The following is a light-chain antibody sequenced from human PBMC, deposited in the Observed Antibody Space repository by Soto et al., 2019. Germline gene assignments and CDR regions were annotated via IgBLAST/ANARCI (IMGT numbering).Light chain of an antibody. Sequence: QSVRKQPASVSAAPGQKVTISCSGSSSNIGNNYVSWYQQLPGTAPKLLIYENNKRPSGIPDRFSGSKSGTSATLGITGLQTGDEADYYCGTWDSSLSAGVFGTGTKVTVL. V-gene: IGLV1-51*02. CDR3: GTWDSSLSAGV. CDR1: SSNIGNNY. CDR2: ENN. J-gene: IGLJ1*01.